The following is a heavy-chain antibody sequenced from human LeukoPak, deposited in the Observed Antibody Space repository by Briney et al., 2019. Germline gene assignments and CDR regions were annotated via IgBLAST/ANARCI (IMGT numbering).Heavy chain of an antibody. CDR1: GFTFSSYD. CDR3: ARASHIVATIAAFDI. D-gene: IGHD5-12*01. CDR2: IGTAGDT. J-gene: IGHJ3*02. Sequence: GGSLRLSCAASGFTFSSYDMHWVRQATGKGLEWVSAIGTAGDTYYPGSVKGRFTISRENAKNPLYLQMNSLRAGDTAVYYCARASHIVATIAAFDIWGQGTMVTVSS. V-gene: IGHV3-13*01.